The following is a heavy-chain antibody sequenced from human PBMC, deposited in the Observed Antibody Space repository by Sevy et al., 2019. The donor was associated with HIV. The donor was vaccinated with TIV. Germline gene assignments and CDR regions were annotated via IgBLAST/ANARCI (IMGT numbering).Heavy chain of an antibody. V-gene: IGHV4-61*01. CDR2: IYYSGST. CDR3: ARDGIFGQQLAIDY. D-gene: IGHD6-13*01. Sequence: SETLSLTCTVSGGSVSSGSYYWSWIRQPPGKRLEWIGYIYYSGSTNYNPSLKSRVTISVDTSKNQFSLKLSSVTAADTAVYYCARDGIFGQQLAIDYWGQGTLVTVSS. J-gene: IGHJ4*02. CDR1: GGSVSSGSYY.